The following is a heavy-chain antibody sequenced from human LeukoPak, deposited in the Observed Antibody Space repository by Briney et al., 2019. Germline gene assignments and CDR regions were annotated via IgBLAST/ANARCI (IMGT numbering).Heavy chain of an antibody. J-gene: IGHJ3*02. CDR1: GFTFSSYD. D-gene: IGHD5/OR15-5a*01. CDR2: IGIAGDT. V-gene: IGHV3-13*01. CDR3: IRGGIQVSGVDAFDI. Sequence: GGSLRLSCAASGFTFSSYDMHWVRQAPGRGLEWVSAIGIAGDTYYPDSVKGRFTISRENAKNSMYLQMNSLKDGDTAVYYCIRGGIQVSGVDAFDIWGQGTMVTVSS.